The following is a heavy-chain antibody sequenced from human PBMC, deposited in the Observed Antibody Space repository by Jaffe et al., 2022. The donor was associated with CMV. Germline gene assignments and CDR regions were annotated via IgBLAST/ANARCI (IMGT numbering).Heavy chain of an antibody. CDR3: ARGLRSDYFDS. CDR1: GFTVSRYH. D-gene: IGHD3-16*01. J-gene: IGHJ4*02. V-gene: IGHV3-53*01. Sequence: EVQLVESGGGLIQPGGSLRLSCAASGFTVSRYHMTWVRQAPGKGLEWVSIFYSGGSTYSADSVKGRFIISRDNSTNTLYLHMNSLRAEDTALYYCARGLRSDYFDSWGQGTLVTVSS. CDR2: FYSGGST.